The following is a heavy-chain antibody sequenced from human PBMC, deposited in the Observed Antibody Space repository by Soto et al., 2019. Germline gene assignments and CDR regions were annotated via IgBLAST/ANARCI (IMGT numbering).Heavy chain of an antibody. J-gene: IGHJ4*02. Sequence: SETLSLTCTVSGGSISSSSYYWGWIRQPPGKGLEWIGSIYYSGSTYYNPSLKSRVTISVDTSKNQFSLKLSSVTAADTAVYYCARHKRELLWFGELFHFDYWGQGTLVT. CDR2: IYYSGST. V-gene: IGHV4-39*01. CDR1: GGSISSSSYY. CDR3: ARHKRELLWFGELFHFDY. D-gene: IGHD3-10*01.